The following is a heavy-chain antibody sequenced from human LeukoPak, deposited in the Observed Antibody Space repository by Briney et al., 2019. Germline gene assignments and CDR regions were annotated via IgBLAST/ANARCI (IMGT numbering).Heavy chain of an antibody. J-gene: IGHJ3*02. D-gene: IGHD6-19*01. V-gene: IGHV3-33*01. CDR2: IWYDGSNK. CDR3: ASEGHYSSGGHDAFDI. CDR1: GFTFSSYG. Sequence: GGSLRLSCAASGFTFSSYGMHWVRQAPGKGLEWVAVIWYDGSNKYYADSVKGRFTISRDNSKTTLYLQMNSLRAEDTAVYYCASEGHYSSGGHDAFDIWGQGKMVTVSS.